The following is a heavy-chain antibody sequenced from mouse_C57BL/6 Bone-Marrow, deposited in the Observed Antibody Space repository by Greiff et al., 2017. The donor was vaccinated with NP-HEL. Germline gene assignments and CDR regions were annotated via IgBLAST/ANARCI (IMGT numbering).Heavy chain of an antibody. J-gene: IGHJ1*03. V-gene: IGHV1-80*01. CDR1: GYAFSSYW. CDR2: IYPGDGDT. CDR3: AREWLLLWYFDV. Sequence: QVQLQQSGAELVKPGASVKISCKASGYAFSSYWMNWVKQRPGKGLEWIGQIYPGDGDTNYNGKFKGKATLTADKSSSTAYMQLSSLTSEDSAVYFCAREWLLLWYFDVWAQGPRSPSPQ. D-gene: IGHD2-3*01.